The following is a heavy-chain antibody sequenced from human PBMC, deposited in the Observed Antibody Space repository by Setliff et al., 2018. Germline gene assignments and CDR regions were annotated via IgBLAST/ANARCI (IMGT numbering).Heavy chain of an antibody. CDR3: ARQPSSGSYYNPRPYYFDF. D-gene: IGHD3-10*01. CDR1: GDSMSSYY. CDR2: VHYSGDS. Sequence: TSETLSLTCTVSGDSMSSYYWSWIRQSPGKGLEWIGYVHYSGDSNYNPSLKSRVTMSVDTSKDQFSLNLRSVTAADTAVYYCARQPSSGSYYNPRPYYFDFWGQGTLVTVSS. J-gene: IGHJ4*02. V-gene: IGHV4-59*01.